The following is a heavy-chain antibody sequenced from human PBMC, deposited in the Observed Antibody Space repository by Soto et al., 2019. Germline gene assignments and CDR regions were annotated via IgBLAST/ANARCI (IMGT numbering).Heavy chain of an antibody. CDR3: AILEWERPQKGAFDI. CDR1: GYTFTSYG. D-gene: IGHD1-26*01. J-gene: IGHJ3*02. V-gene: IGHV1-18*01. CDR2: ISAYNGNT. Sequence: GTSVKLSCKASGYTFTSYGISSVRQAPGQGLEWMGWISAYNGNTNYAQKLQGRVTMTTDTSTSTAYMELRSLRSDDTAVYYFAILEWERPQKGAFDIWGQGTMVTVSS.